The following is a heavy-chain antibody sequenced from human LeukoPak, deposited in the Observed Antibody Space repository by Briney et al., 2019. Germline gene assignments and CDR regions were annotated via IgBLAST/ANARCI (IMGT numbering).Heavy chain of an antibody. CDR2: IYSGGST. CDR3: ARDKVVPAAIGHY. V-gene: IGHV3-53*01. CDR1: GFTVSSNY. D-gene: IGHD2-2*01. J-gene: IGHJ4*02. Sequence: GGSLRLSCAASGFTVSSNYMSWVRQAPGKGLEWVSVIYSGGSTYYADSVKGRFTISRDNSKNTLYLQMNSLRAEDTAVYYCARDKVVPAAIGHYWGQGTLVTVSS.